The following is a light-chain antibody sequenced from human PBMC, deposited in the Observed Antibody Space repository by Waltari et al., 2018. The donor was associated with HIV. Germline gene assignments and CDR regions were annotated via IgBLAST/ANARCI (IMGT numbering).Light chain of an antibody. J-gene: IGLJ2*01. V-gene: IGLV2-14*01. CDR2: EVS. Sequence: QSALTQPASVSGSPGQSITISCTGTSSDVGVYNYVSWYQQHPGKAPQLMIYEVSNRPSGVSTRFSGSKSGNTASLTISGLQAEDEADYYCSSYTSSSTLVVFGGGTKLTVL. CDR3: SSYTSSSTLVV. CDR1: SSDVGVYNY.